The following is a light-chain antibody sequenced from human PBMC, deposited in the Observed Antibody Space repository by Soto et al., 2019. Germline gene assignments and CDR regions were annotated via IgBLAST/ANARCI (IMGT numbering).Light chain of an antibody. J-gene: IGKJ1*01. Sequence: EIVLTQSLGTLSLSPGERATLSCRASQVVYNDYVAWYQQKPGQAPRLLIFDAYRGATGIPDRFSGSGSGTDFTLSISRLEPEDFAVYFCHVYGTSRTFGQGTKVDIK. V-gene: IGKV3-20*01. CDR2: DAY. CDR1: QVVYNDY. CDR3: HVYGTSRT.